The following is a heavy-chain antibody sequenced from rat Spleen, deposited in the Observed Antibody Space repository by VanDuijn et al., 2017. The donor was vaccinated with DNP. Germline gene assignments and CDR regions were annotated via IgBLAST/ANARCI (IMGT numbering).Heavy chain of an antibody. CDR3: TTEAGDY. CDR2: ISYDGSSA. V-gene: IGHV5-7*01. CDR1: GFTFSNYD. Sequence: EVQLVESGGGSVQPGGSMKLSCAASGFTFSNYDMAWVRQAPKKGLEWVATISYDGSSAYCRDSVKGRFTISRDNAKSTLYLQMDSLRSEDTATYYCTTEAGDYWGQGVMVTVSS. J-gene: IGHJ2*01.